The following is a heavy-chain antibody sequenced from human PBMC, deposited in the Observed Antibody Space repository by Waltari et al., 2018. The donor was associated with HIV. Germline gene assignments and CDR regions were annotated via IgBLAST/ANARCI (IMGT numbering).Heavy chain of an antibody. D-gene: IGHD2-15*01. CDR1: GGPLSSGSYY. CDR2: IYTSGST. V-gene: IGHV4-61*02. Sequence: QVQLQESGQGLVKPSQNLSLTCTVSGGPLSSGSYYWCWIRRPAGQGLEWIGRIYTSGSTNYNPSLKSRVTISVDTSKNQFSLKLSSVTAADTAVYYCASSSRYCSGGSCYSGALGYWGQGTLVTVSS. CDR3: ASSSRYCSGGSCYSGALGY. J-gene: IGHJ4*02.